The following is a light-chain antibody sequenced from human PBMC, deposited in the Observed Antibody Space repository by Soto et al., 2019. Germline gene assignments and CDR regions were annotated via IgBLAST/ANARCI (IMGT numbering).Light chain of an antibody. Sequence: DIGLTQSPSTLSVSPLERAILSCRASQSVSSNLAWYQQRPGQAPRLLIYGASTRATGIPATFSGSGSGTEFTLTISSLQSEDFGVYYCQQYNSRPPWTFGQGTKV. CDR1: QSVSSN. CDR3: QQYNSRPPWT. V-gene: IGKV3-15*01. J-gene: IGKJ1*01. CDR2: GAS.